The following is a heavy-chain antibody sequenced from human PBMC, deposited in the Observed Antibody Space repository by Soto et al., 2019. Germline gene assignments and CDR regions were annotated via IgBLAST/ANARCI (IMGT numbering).Heavy chain of an antibody. J-gene: IGHJ4*01. D-gene: IGHD6-19*01. Sequence: GESLKISCAASGFTFSSYSMSWVRQAPGKGPEWVSGFRTGGDDGTTYYADSVKGRFTISRDNSKNTLYLQMNSLRAEDTAVYFCARVAYSNGWIYDYWGQGSLVTVSS. CDR2: FRTGGDDGTT. V-gene: IGHV3-23*01. CDR3: ARVAYSNGWIYDY. CDR1: GFTFSSYS.